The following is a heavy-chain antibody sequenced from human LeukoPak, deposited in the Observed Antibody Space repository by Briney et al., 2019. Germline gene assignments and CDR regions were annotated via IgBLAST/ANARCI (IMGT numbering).Heavy chain of an antibody. CDR3: AREGLPDSSRGVWFQP. CDR2: IIPILGIA. V-gene: IGHV1-69*04. J-gene: IGHJ1*01. D-gene: IGHD6-19*01. CDR1: GGTFRSYA. Sequence: GASVKVSCKASGGTFRSYAISWVRQAPGQGLEWMARIIPILGIANYAQKFQGRVTITADKSTSTAYMELSSLRSEDTAVYYCAREGLPDSSRGVWFQPWGQGTLVTVSS.